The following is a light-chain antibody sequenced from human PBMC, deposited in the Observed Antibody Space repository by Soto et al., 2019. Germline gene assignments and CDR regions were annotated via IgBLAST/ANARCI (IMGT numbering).Light chain of an antibody. CDR1: SSDVGGYNY. CDR3: SSYRSSSTQVV. V-gene: IGLV2-14*01. J-gene: IGLJ2*01. Sequence: QSVLTQPASVSGSPGQSITISCTGTSSDVGGYNYVSWYHQHPGKAPKLLIYEVSNRPSGVSNRFSGSKSGNTASLTISGLQAEDEGDYYCSSYRSSSTQVVFGGGTQLTVL. CDR2: EVS.